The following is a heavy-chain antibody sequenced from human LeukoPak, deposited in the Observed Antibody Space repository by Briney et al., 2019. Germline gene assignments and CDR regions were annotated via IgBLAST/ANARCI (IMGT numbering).Heavy chain of an antibody. V-gene: IGHV3-23*01. J-gene: IGHJ4*02. CDR3: ASRGYGRRYYFDY. Sequence: GGSLRLSCAASGFTFSSYAMYWVRQAPGKGLEWVSGIFGSGGSTHYADSVKGRFTISRDNSKNTVYLQMNSLRAEDTAVYYCASRGYGRRYYFDYWGQGTLVTVSS. CDR2: IFGSGGST. D-gene: IGHD5-12*01. CDR1: GFTFSSYA.